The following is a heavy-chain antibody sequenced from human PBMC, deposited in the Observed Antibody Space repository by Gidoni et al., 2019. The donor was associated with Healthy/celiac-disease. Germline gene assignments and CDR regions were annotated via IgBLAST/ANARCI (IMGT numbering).Heavy chain of an antibody. CDR2: IYHSGST. CDR1: GGSISSSNW. J-gene: IGHJ6*02. Sequence: QVQLQESGPGLVKPSGTLSLTCAVSGGSISSSNWWSWVRQPPGKGLEWLGEIYHSGSTNYNPSLKSRVTISVDKSKNQFSLKLSSVTAADTAVYYCARTYYYDSSRYYYGMDVWGQGTTVTVSS. CDR3: ARTYYYDSSRYYYGMDV. D-gene: IGHD3-22*01. V-gene: IGHV4-4*02.